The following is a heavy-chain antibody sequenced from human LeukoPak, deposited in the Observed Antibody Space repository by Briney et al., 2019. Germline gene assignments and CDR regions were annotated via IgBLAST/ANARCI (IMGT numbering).Heavy chain of an antibody. CDR3: ASEYCSSTSCYGDAFDI. J-gene: IGHJ3*02. V-gene: IGHV3-21*01. Sequence: GGSLRLSCAASGFTFSSYSMNWVRQAPGKGLEWVSSISSSSSYIYYADSVKGRFTISTDNAKNSLYLQMNSLRAEDTAVYYCASEYCSSTSCYGDAFDIWGQGTMVTVSS. CDR2: ISSSSSYI. D-gene: IGHD2-2*01. CDR1: GFTFSSYS.